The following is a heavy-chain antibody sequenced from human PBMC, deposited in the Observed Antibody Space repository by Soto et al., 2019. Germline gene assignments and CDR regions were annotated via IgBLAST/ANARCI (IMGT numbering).Heavy chain of an antibody. CDR2: ISGSGGST. Sequence: PGGSLRLSCAASGFTFSSYAMSWVRQAPGKGLEWVSAISGSGGSTYYADSVKGRFTISRDNSKNTLYLQMNSLRAEDTAVYYCAKDRNAIYDFWSGYRKNYFDYWGQGTLVTVSS. CDR1: GFTFSSYA. J-gene: IGHJ4*02. D-gene: IGHD3-3*01. CDR3: AKDRNAIYDFWSGYRKNYFDY. V-gene: IGHV3-23*01.